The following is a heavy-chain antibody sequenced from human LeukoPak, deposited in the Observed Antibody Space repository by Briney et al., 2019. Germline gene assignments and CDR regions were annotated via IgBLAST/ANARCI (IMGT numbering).Heavy chain of an antibody. V-gene: IGHV3-7*01. Sequence: GGSLRLSCVASGFTFSGFWMSWVRQAPGKGLEWVANIKQDGSEKNYVDSVKGRFTISRDNAKNSLFRQMNSLRAEDTAVYYCAMGDTFDIWGQGTMVTVSS. CDR3: AMGDTFDI. CDR1: GFTFSGFW. J-gene: IGHJ3*02. CDR2: IKQDGSEK.